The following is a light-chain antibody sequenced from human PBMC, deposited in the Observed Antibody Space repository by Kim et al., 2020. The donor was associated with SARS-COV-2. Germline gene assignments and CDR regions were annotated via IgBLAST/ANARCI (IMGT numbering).Light chain of an antibody. J-gene: IGLJ7*01. Sequence: SYELTQPPSVSVAPGKTARITCGGNNIGSKSVHWYQQKPGQAPVLVIYYDSDRPSGIPERSSGSNSGNTATLTISRVEAGDEADYYCLVWDSSSGSVFGGGTQLTVL. CDR1: NIGSKS. CDR2: YDS. V-gene: IGLV3-21*04. CDR3: LVWDSSSGSV.